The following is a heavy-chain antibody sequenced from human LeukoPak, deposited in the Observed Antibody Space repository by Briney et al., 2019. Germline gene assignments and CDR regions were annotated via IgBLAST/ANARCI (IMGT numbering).Heavy chain of an antibody. V-gene: IGHV3-33*01. D-gene: IGHD5-24*01. CDR1: GFTLSSYG. Sequence: GGSLRLSCAASGFTLSSYGMHWVRQAPGKGLEWVAVIWYDGSNKYYGDSVKCRFTISRDDSKKTLYLQMNSLRVEDTAVYYCARGDGYNDAEYLQHWGQGTLVSVS. CDR3: ARGDGYNDAEYLQH. J-gene: IGHJ1*01. CDR2: IWYDGSNK.